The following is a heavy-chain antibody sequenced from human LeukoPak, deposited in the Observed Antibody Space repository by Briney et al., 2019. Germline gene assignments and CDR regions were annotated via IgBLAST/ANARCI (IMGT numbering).Heavy chain of an antibody. CDR3: ARDSEWGLLRSDY. Sequence: GGSLRLSCAASGFTFSRYWMTWVRQAPGKGLEWVANIKQDGTEKYYVDSVKGRFTISRDNARNSLYLQMNSLRAEDTAVYYCARDSEWGLLRSDYWGQGTLVTVSS. CDR1: GFTFSRYW. CDR2: IKQDGTEK. D-gene: IGHD1-26*01. V-gene: IGHV3-7*05. J-gene: IGHJ4*02.